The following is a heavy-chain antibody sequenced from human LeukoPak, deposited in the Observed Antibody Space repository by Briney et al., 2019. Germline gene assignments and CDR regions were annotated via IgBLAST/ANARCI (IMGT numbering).Heavy chain of an antibody. V-gene: IGHV3-21*01. J-gene: IGHJ4*02. CDR3: ARGEMGYDILTGYYQRYFDY. CDR1: GFTFGSYS. D-gene: IGHD3-9*01. Sequence: GGSLRLSCAASGFTFGSYSMNWVRQAPGKGLEWVSSISSSSSYIYYADSVKGRFTIPRDNAKNSLYLQMNSLRAEDTAVYYCARGEMGYDILTGYYQRYFDYWGQGTLVTVSS. CDR2: ISSSSSYI.